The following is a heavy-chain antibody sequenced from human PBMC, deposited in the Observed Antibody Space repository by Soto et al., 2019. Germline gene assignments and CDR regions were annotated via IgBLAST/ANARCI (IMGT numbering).Heavy chain of an antibody. Sequence: QVQLVQSGAEVKKPGASVKVSCKASGYTFTGYYMHWVRQAPGQGLEWMGWINPNSGGTNYAQKFQGWVTMTRDTSISTAYMELSRLRSDDTAVYYCARDRLGGVAAAGLYYGMDVWGQGTTVTVSS. D-gene: IGHD6-13*01. V-gene: IGHV1-2*04. CDR1: GYTFTGYY. CDR2: INPNSGGT. CDR3: ARDRLGGVAAAGLYYGMDV. J-gene: IGHJ6*02.